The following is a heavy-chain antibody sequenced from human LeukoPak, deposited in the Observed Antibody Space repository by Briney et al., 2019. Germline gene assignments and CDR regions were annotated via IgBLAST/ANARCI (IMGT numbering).Heavy chain of an antibody. Sequence: GGSLRLSCTVSGFIFGDHAMTWVRQAPGKGLEWVGLIRSRDHGATTDYDASVKGRFSISRDDSKGIAYLEMNSLKTDDTAVYYCSRVVYDSHSGFHTYFDFWGQGTLVTVSS. CDR3: SRVVYDSHSGFHTYFDF. CDR2: IRSRDHGATT. D-gene: IGHD5/OR15-5a*01. J-gene: IGHJ4*02. V-gene: IGHV3-49*04. CDR1: GFIFGDHA.